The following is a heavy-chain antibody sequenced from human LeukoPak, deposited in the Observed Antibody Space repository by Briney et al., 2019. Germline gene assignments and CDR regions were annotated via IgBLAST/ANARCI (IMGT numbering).Heavy chain of an antibody. D-gene: IGHD3-10*01. CDR2: ISGSGGST. J-gene: IGHJ3*01. Sequence: GGSLRLSCAASGFTFSSYATSWVRQAPGKGLEWVSAISGSGGSTYYADSVKGRFTISRDNSKNTLYLQMNSLRAEDTAVYYCAKIPSRWELLFPPVFDFGAQGTMFTVFS. CDR1: GFTFSSYA. V-gene: IGHV3-23*01. CDR3: AKIPSRWELLFPPVFDF.